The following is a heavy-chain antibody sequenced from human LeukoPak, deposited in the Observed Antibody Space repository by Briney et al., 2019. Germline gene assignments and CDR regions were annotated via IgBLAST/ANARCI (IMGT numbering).Heavy chain of an antibody. CDR1: GFTFSSYA. CDR3: AKDPQDFYGSSGYRPERY. D-gene: IGHD3-22*01. J-gene: IGHJ4*02. Sequence: GGSLRLSCAASGFTFSSYAMSWVRQAPGKGLEWVTLISYDGTDTYYSASVRGRFTVSRDNSKNTFYLQMNSLRPEDTGVYYCAKDPQDFYGSSGYRPERYWGQGTLVTVSS. CDR2: ISYDGTDT. V-gene: IGHV3-30*18.